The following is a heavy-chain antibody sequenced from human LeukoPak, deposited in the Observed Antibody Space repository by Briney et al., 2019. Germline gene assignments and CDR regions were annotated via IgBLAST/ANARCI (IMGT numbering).Heavy chain of an antibody. V-gene: IGHV3-23*01. D-gene: IGHD6-6*01. CDR2: ISDTGGST. CDR1: GFSFNSYA. Sequence: GGSLRLSCAASGFSFNSYAMSWVRQAPGKGLEWISAISDTGGSTYHADSVKGRFTISRDDSKNTLYLQMNSLRAEDTAIYYCAMGSSSSRPYYFDHWAPGTLVTVSS. J-gene: IGHJ4*02. CDR3: AMGSSSSRPYYFDH.